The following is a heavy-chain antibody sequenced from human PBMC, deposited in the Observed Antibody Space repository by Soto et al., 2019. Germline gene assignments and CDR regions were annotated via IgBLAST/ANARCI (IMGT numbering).Heavy chain of an antibody. Sequence: TFSSYAMSWVRQAPGKGLEWVSAISGSGGTTYYADSVKGRFTISRDNSKNTLYLQMNSLRAEDTAVYYCAKNPGYYYDSTGYHFDYWGQGTLVTVSS. J-gene: IGHJ4*02. CDR1: TFSSYA. V-gene: IGHV3-23*01. CDR2: ISGSGGTT. CDR3: AKNPGYYYDSTGYHFDY. D-gene: IGHD3-22*01.